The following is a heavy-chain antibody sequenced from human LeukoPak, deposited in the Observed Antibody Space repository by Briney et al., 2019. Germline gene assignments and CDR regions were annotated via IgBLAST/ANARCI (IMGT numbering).Heavy chain of an antibody. D-gene: IGHD6-13*01. J-gene: IGHJ5*02. Sequence: ASVKVSCKASGYTFINYGISWVRQAPGQGLEWMGWISAYNGNTNYAQKFQGRVTMTTDTSTSTAYMELRSLRSDDTAVYYCARGPWGGSRRQQLNDWSDPWGQGTLVTVSS. CDR2: ISAYNGNT. CDR1: GYTFINYG. V-gene: IGHV1-18*01. CDR3: ARGPWGGSRRQQLNDWSDP.